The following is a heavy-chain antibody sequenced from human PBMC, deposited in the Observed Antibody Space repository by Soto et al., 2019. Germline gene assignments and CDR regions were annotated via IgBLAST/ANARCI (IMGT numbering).Heavy chain of an antibody. J-gene: IGHJ6*02. CDR2: IIPIFGTA. D-gene: IGHD5-12*01. CDR3: ASSVAKYYYYGMDV. V-gene: IGHV1-69*12. CDR1: GGTFSSYA. Sequence: QVQLVQSGAEVKKPGSSVKVSCKASGGTFSSYAISWVRQAPGQGLEWMGGIIPIFGTANYAQKIQGRVTITADESTSTAYMKLSSLRSEETAVYYCASSVAKYYYYGMDVWGQGTTVTISS.